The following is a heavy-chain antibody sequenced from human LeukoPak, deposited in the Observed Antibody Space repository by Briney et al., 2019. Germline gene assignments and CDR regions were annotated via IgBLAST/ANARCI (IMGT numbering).Heavy chain of an antibody. Sequence: SETLSLTCTVSGGSISSSSYYWGWIRQPPGKGLEWIGYIYYSGSTNYNPSLKSRVTISVDTSKNQFSLKLSSVTAADTAVYYCARDRWTRNQQKSGWLNAFDIWGQGTMVTVSS. J-gene: IGHJ3*02. CDR2: IYYSGST. CDR3: ARDRWTRNQQKSGWLNAFDI. CDR1: GGSISSSSYY. V-gene: IGHV4-61*01. D-gene: IGHD6-19*01.